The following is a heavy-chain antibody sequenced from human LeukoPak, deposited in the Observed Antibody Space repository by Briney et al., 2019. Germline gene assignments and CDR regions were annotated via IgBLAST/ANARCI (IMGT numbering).Heavy chain of an antibody. CDR2: MREDGSEI. Sequence: GGSLRLSCVASGFPFNVQTMSWVRQAPGEGLDWVASMREDGSEINYVDSVKGRFTISRDNPKNSLYLQMNSLRAEDTAVYYCARGGAARGRFESWGQGTLVTVSS. CDR3: ARGGAARGRFES. CDR1: GFPFNVQT. J-gene: IGHJ4*02. D-gene: IGHD6-25*01. V-gene: IGHV3-7*01.